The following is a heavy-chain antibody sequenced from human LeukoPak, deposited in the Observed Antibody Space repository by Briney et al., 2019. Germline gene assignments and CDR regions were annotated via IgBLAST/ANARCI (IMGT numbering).Heavy chain of an antibody. V-gene: IGHV3-48*03. Sequence: GGSLRLFCAASGFSFSSYGMHWVRQAPGKGLEGVSYISSSGSTIYYADSVKGGFTISRDNAKNSLYLQMNNLRAEDTAVYYCAELGITMIGGVWGKGTTVTISS. D-gene: IGHD3-10*02. J-gene: IGHJ6*04. CDR3: AELGITMIGGV. CDR2: ISSSGSTI. CDR1: GFSFSSYG.